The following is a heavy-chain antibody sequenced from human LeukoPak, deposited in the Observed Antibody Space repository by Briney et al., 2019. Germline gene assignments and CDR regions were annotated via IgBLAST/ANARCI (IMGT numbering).Heavy chain of an antibody. D-gene: IGHD1-26*01. CDR2: IYPGDSDT. Sequence: TGESLKISCKGSGYSFTSYWIGWVRQMPGKGLEWMGIIYPGDSDTRYSPSFQGQVTISADKSISTAYLQWSSLKASDTAMYYCARRVVGAPNPPWFDPWGQGTLVTVSS. J-gene: IGHJ5*02. CDR1: GYSFTSYW. V-gene: IGHV5-51*01. CDR3: ARRVVGAPNPPWFDP.